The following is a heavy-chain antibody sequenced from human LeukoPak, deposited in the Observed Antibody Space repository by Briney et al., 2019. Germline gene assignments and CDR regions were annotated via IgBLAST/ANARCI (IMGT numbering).Heavy chain of an antibody. J-gene: IGHJ4*02. Sequence: SETLSLTCTDYGGSISSYYCSWIRQPAGKGLEWIGRIYTSGSTNYNPSLKSRVTISVDKSKNQFSLKLSSVTAAHSAVYYCGREAFAVSAFDYWGQGTLVTVSS. CDR1: GGSISSYY. D-gene: IGHD2-8*01. V-gene: IGHV4-4*07. CDR3: GREAFAVSAFDY. CDR2: IYTSGST.